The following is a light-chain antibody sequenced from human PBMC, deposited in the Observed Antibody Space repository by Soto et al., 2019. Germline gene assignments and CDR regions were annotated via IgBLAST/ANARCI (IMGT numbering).Light chain of an antibody. Sequence: DIQMTQSPSSLSESVGDRVTITCRASQSISSYLNWYQHKPGRAPDLLIYAASSLQSGVPSRFSGSGSGTDFTLTIISLQPEDFATYFCQQSYNIPLTFGGGTKVEIK. V-gene: IGKV1-39*01. CDR1: QSISSY. J-gene: IGKJ4*01. CDR2: AAS. CDR3: QQSYNIPLT.